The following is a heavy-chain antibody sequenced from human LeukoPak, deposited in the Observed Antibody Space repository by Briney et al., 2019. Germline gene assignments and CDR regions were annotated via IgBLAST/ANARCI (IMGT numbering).Heavy chain of an antibody. CDR2: IYYGGCT. D-gene: IGHD2-2*01. V-gene: IGHV4-39*07. Sequence: LCLTPAVSRGAPRGGSYYSGWVRPPPGKGLGWIWSIYYGGCTYYNSSLKSRVTISVDISKNQFSLKVSPVTAADTVVYYCARDAGHQLSRRDYYAMDVWGQGTTVTVSS. J-gene: IGHJ6*02. CDR1: RGAPRGGSYY. CDR3: ARDAGHQLSRRDYYAMDV.